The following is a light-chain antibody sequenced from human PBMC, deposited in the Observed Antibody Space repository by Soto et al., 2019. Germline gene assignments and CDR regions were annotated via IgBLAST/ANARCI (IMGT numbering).Light chain of an antibody. J-gene: IGKJ3*01. CDR2: GAS. CDR3: QHYGT. Sequence: IVLTQSPGTLSLSPGERATLSCRASQNLISDYLAWYQQKPGQAPRLLIYGASSRATGIPDRFSGSGSGTDFTLTVSRLEPEDFAVYFCQHYGTFGPGTKVDIK. V-gene: IGKV3-20*01. CDR1: QNLISDY.